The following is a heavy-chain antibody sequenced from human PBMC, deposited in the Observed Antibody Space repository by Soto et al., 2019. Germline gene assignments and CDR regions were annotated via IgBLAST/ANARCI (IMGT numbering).Heavy chain of an antibody. CDR3: AINAVAGNSYYYYYGMDV. Sequence: QVQLVQSGAEVKKPGSSVKVSCKASGGTFSSYAISWVRQAPGQGLEWMGGIIPIFGTANYAQKFQGRVTITADESTSTAYMELSSLRSEDTAVYYCAINAVAGNSYYYYYGMDVWGQGTTVTVSS. CDR2: IIPIFGTA. V-gene: IGHV1-69*01. CDR1: GGTFSSYA. D-gene: IGHD6-19*01. J-gene: IGHJ6*02.